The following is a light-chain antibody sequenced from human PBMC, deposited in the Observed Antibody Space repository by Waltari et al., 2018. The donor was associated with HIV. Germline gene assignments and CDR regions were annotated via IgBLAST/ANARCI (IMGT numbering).Light chain of an antibody. Sequence: MTQSPATLSASLGDRVPLSCCAGQTVNTNFAWYQQRPGQSPRLLIFDSSTRATGVPDRFSGSGSGTEFTLTINSLQTDDVGVYYCQQYDDWPWTFGQGTKVEV. V-gene: IGKV3-15*01. J-gene: IGKJ1*01. CDR3: QQYDDWPWT. CDR2: DSS. CDR1: QTVNTN.